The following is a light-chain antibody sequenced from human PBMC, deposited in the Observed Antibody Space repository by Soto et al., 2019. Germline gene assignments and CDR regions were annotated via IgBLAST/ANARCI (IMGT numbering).Light chain of an antibody. CDR2: GAS. CDR3: QQYGSSPRT. CDR1: QSVSSSY. J-gene: IGKJ1*01. Sequence: IVLTQSPCTLSLSPGERATLSCRASQSVSSSYLAWYQQKPGQAPRLLIYGASSRATGVPDRFSGSGSGTEFTLTIRRLEPEDFAVFYCQQYGSSPRTFGQGTKVDIK. V-gene: IGKV3-20*01.